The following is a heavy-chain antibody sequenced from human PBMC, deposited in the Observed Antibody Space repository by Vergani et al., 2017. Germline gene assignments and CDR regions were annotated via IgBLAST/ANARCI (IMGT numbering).Heavy chain of an antibody. J-gene: IGHJ6*02. Sequence: QVQLVQSGAEVKKPGSSVKVSCKASGGTFSSYAISWVRQAPGQGLEWMGRIIPILGIANYAQKFQGRVTITADKSTSTAYMELSSLRSEDTAVYYCATSSTIFGVVISTDYYYGMDVWGQGTTVTVSS. CDR3: ATSSTIFGVVISTDYYYGMDV. V-gene: IGHV1-69*04. D-gene: IGHD3-3*01. CDR1: GGTFSSYA. CDR2: IIPILGIA.